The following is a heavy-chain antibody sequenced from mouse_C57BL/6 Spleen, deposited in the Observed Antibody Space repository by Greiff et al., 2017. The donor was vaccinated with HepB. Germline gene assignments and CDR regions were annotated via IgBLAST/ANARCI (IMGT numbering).Heavy chain of an antibody. J-gene: IGHJ1*03. V-gene: IGHV14-2*01. CDR3: ARYYGSNWYFDV. CDR1: GFNIKDYY. CDR2: IDPEDGET. D-gene: IGHD1-1*01. Sequence: EVQLVESGAELVKPGASVKLSCTASGFNIKDYYMHWVKQRTEQGLERIGRIDPEDGETKYAPKFQGKATITADTSSNTAYLQLSSLTSEDTAVYYCARYYGSNWYFDVWGTGTTVTVSS.